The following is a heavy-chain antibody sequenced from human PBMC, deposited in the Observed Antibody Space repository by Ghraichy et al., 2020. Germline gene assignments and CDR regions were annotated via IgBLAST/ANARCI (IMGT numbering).Heavy chain of an antibody. J-gene: IGHJ4*02. V-gene: IGHV4-4*02. CDR1: GDSISIASSNW. CDR3: ARGPHGGHFDY. CDR2: IYHSGST. Sequence: SETLSLTCAVSGDSISIASSNWWSWVRQPPGKGLEWIGEIYHSGSTNYNPSLKSRVTISIDKSKNQFSLSLSSVTAADTAVYYCARGPHGGHFDYWGQGTLVTVSS. D-gene: IGHD5-24*01.